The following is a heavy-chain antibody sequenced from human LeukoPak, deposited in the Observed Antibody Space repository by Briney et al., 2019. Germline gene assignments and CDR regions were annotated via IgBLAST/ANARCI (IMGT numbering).Heavy chain of an antibody. CDR1: GFTFSSYS. D-gene: IGHD5-24*01. CDR2: ISSSSSYI. Sequence: GGSLRLSCAASGFTFSSYSMNWVRQAPGKGLEWVSSISSSSSYIYYADSVKGRFTISRDNAKNSLYLQMNSLRAEDTAVYYCARRLGGRRDGYNYGYWGQGTLVTVSS. J-gene: IGHJ4*02. V-gene: IGHV3-21*01. CDR3: ARRLGGRRDGYNYGY.